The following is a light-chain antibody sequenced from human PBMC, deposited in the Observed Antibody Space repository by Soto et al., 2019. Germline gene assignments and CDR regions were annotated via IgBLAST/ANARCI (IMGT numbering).Light chain of an antibody. V-gene: IGKV3-20*01. CDR1: ESVSTN. CDR3: QQYGGTPWT. Sequence: EIEMTQSPATLSLAPGERVTLSCRASESVSTNLAWYQQKAGQAPRPLIYAASSRAPGVPDRFRGSGSGTDFSLTISRLEPEDFAVYYCQQYGGTPWTFGQGTKVDIK. CDR2: AAS. J-gene: IGKJ1*01.